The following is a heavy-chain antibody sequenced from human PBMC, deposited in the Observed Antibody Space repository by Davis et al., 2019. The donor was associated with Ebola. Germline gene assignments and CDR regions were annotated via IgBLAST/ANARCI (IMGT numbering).Heavy chain of an antibody. Sequence: SETLSLTCSASGGSITPYFWGWLRQSPGKGLEYIGSFYPSRSTYYNPSLKSRVAISVDTSKNQLSLKLTSVTAADTAVYYCARGVFEYSGSSLDGFALWGPGTMVTVSS. V-gene: IGHV4-38-2*02. J-gene: IGHJ3*01. D-gene: IGHD6-6*01. CDR3: ARGVFEYSGSSLDGFAL. CDR1: GGSITPYF. CDR2: FYPSRST.